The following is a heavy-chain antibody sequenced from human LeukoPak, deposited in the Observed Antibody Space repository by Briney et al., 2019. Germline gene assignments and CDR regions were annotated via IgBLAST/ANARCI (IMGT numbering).Heavy chain of an antibody. J-gene: IGHJ4*02. CDR2: IYYSGGT. V-gene: IGHV4-59*01. CDR1: GGSISSYY. Sequence: SSETLSLTCTVSGGSISSYYWSWIRQPPGKGLEWIGYIYYSGGTNYNPSLKSRVTISVDTSKNQFSLKLSSVTAADTAVYYCARALNYGANFDYWGQGTLVTVSS. CDR3: ARALNYGANFDY. D-gene: IGHD4-17*01.